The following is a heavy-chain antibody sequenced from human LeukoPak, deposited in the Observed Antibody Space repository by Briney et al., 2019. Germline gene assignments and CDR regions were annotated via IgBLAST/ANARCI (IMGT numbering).Heavy chain of an antibody. J-gene: IGHJ4*02. CDR2: ISGSGYST. CDR1: GFTFNNYA. V-gene: IGHV3-23*01. CDR3: AKDQGVRGVISY. D-gene: IGHD3-10*01. Sequence: GSLRLSCVASGFTFNNYAMTWVRQAPGKGLEWVSAISGSGYSTYYADSVKGRFTISRDNSKNTLYLQMNSLRAEDTAVYYCAKDQGVRGVISYWGQGTLVTVSS.